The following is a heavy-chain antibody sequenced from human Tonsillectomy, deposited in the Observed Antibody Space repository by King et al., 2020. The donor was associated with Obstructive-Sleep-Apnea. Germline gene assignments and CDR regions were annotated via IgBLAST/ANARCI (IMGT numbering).Heavy chain of an antibody. J-gene: IGHJ4*02. CDR3: ARDYFMGGDNSGHWKN. CDR2: INSDGSST. CDR1: GFTFSSYW. D-gene: IGHD3-22*01. V-gene: IGHV3-74*01. Sequence: VQLVESGGGLAQPGGSLRLSCAASGFTFSSYWMYWVRQAPGKGLVWVSRINSDGSSTNYADSVKGRFTIFRDNAKNTLYLQMNSLRAEDTAVYYCARDYFMGGDNSGHWKNWGQGTLVTVSS.